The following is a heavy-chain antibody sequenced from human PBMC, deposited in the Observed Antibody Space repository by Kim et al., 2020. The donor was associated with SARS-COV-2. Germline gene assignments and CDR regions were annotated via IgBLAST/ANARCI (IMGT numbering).Heavy chain of an antibody. CDR2: TRNKANSYTT. D-gene: IGHD1-26*01. V-gene: IGHV3-72*01. J-gene: IGHJ4*02. CDR3: ARGPGGSGSYHYFDY. CDR1: GFTFSDHY. Sequence: GGSLRLSCAASGFTFSDHYMDWVRQAPGKGLEWVGRTRNKANSYTTEYAASVKGRFTISRDDSKNSLYLQMNSLKTEDTAVYYCARGPGGSGSYHYFDYWGQGTLVTVSS.